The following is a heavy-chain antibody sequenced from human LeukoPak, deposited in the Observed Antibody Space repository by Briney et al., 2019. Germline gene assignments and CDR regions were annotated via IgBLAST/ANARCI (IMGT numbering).Heavy chain of an antibody. J-gene: IGHJ6*02. CDR1: GLNFSSRW. CDR3: AKEKLAVAGDYYYYGMDV. V-gene: IGHV3-7*03. CDR2: IKEDGSEK. Sequence: GGSLRLSCAASGLNFSSRWMNWVRQAPGQGLEWVASIKEDGSEKHYVDSVKGRFTISRDNGKNSLYLQMNSLRAEDTAVYYCAKEKLAVAGDYYYYGMDVWGQGTTVTVSS. D-gene: IGHD6-19*01.